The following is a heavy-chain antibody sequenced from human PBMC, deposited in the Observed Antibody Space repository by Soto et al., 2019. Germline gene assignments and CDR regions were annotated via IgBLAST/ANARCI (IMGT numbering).Heavy chain of an antibody. V-gene: IGHV4-30-4*08. J-gene: IGHJ6*02. Sequence: PSETLSLTCTVSGGSINSDYYHWTWIRQSPGKGLEWIGYIHHSGAILYNPSFKSRLAISVDTSKNQFSLHPSSVTDTDTAVYFCAREDDGGDSLDVWGQGTTVTVSS. D-gene: IGHD2-21*02. CDR3: AREDDGGDSLDV. CDR2: IHHSGAI. CDR1: GGSINSDYYH.